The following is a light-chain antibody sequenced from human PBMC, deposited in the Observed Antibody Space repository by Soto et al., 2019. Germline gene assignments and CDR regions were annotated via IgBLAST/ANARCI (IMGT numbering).Light chain of an antibody. V-gene: IGLV2-14*01. J-gene: IGLJ1*01. Sequence: QSLMAHPASVSGTPGQSTIISCTGTSSDVGGYNYVSWYQQHPGKAPKFLIYEVDNRASGVSDRFSGSKSGNTASLTISGLQPEDEADYYCSSYTSSNTLVFGTGTKVTVL. CDR3: SSYTSSNTLV. CDR2: EVD. CDR1: SSDVGGYNY.